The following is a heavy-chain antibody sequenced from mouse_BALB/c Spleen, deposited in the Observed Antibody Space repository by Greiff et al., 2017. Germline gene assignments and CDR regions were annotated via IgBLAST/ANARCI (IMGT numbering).Heavy chain of an antibody. CDR1: GFTFSSFG. Sequence: EVKLMESGGGLVQPGGSRKLSCAASGFTFSSFGMHWVRQAPEKGLEWVAYISSGSSTIYYADTVKGRFTISRDNPKNTLFLQMTSLRSEDTAMYYCASNYYGSSYWYFDVWGAGTTVTVSS. D-gene: IGHD1-1*01. J-gene: IGHJ1*01. CDR3: ASNYYGSSYWYFDV. CDR2: ISSGSSTI. V-gene: IGHV5-17*02.